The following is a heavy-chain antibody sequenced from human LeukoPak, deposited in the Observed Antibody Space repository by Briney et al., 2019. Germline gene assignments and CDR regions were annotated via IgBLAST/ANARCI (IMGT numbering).Heavy chain of an antibody. CDR3: ARVWCSSTSCPTPYYYYCMDV. J-gene: IGHJ6*02. CDR1: GGTISSCGYY. V-gene: IGHV4-31*03. Sequence: SETLSLTCTVSGGTISSCGYYWSWIRQHPGKGLEWIAYIYYSENTYYNPSLKSRVTISVDPSQNQYTLKQRAVTAADTAVYYCARVWCSSTSCPTPYYYYCMDVWGQGTTVTVSS. D-gene: IGHD2-2*01. CDR2: IYYSENT.